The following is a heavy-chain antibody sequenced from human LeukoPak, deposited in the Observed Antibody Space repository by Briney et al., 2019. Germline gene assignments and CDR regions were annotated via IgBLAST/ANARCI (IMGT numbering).Heavy chain of an antibody. CDR3: AREGVAYYYDSSGYYVDY. Sequence: ASVKVSCKASGGTFSSYAISWVRQAPGQGLEWMGWISAYNGNTNYAQKLQGRVTMTTDTSTSTAYMELRSLRSEDTAVYYCAREGVAYYYDSSGYYVDYWGQGTLVTVSS. J-gene: IGHJ4*02. CDR2: ISAYNGNT. D-gene: IGHD3-22*01. V-gene: IGHV1-18*01. CDR1: GGTFSSYA.